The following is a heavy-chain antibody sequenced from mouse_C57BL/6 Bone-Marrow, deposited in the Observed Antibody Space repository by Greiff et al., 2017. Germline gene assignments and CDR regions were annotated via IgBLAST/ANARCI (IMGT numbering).Heavy chain of an antibody. CDR1: GFSLTSYG. D-gene: IGHD2-4*01. CDR2: IWRGGST. J-gene: IGHJ1*03. V-gene: IGHV2-5*01. Sequence: QVQLQQSGPGLVQPSQSLSITCTVSGFSLTSYGVHWVRQSPGKGLEWLGVIWRGGSTDYNAAFMSRLSITKDNSKSQVFFKMNSLQADDSAIYYSAKRDYDYWYFDVWGTGTTVTVSS. CDR3: AKRDYDYWYFDV.